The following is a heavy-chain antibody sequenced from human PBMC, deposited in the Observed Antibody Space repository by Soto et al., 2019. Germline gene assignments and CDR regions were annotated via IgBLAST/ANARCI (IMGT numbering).Heavy chain of an antibody. CDR2: IIPILGIA. CDR1: GGTFSSYT. J-gene: IGHJ4*02. V-gene: IGHV1-69*02. D-gene: IGHD2-15*01. CDR3: ARGGYCSGGSCYAFDY. Sequence: QVQLVQSGAEVKKPGSSVKVSCKASGGTFSSYTISWVRQAPGQGLEWMGRIIPILGIANYAQKFQGRVTTTADKSTSTAYMELSSLRSEDTAVYYCARGGYCSGGSCYAFDYWGQGTLVTVSS.